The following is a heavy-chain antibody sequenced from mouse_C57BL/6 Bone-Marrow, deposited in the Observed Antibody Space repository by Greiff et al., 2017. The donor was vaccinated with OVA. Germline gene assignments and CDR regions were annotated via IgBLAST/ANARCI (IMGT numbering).Heavy chain of an antibody. CDR3: TRGYYFDY. CDR2: IDPTNDNT. CDR1: GYTFTSYT. Sequence: VQLQQSGADLAQPGASVKMSCKASGYTFTSYTIHWVKQRPGQGLEWIGYIDPTNDNTNYDEKVKGKATLTADKSSSTAYMQLSSLTSEDSAVYYCTRGYYFDYWGQGTTLTVSS. J-gene: IGHJ2*01. V-gene: IGHV1-4*01.